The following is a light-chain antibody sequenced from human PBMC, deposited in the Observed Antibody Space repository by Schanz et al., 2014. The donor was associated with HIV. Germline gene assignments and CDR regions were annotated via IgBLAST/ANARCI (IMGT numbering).Light chain of an antibody. J-gene: IGKJ2*01. V-gene: IGKV3-20*01. CDR3: QQYGGSPYT. Sequence: EIVLTQSPGTLSLSPGERATLSCRASQSVSNNYLAWYQQKPGQAPRLLIYGASSRATGIPDRFSGSGSGTDFTLTISRLEPEDFAVYYCQQYGGSPYTFGQGTKLEIK. CDR2: GAS. CDR1: QSVSNNY.